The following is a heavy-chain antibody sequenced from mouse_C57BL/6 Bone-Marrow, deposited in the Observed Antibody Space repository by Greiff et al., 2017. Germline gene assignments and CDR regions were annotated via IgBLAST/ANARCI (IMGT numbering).Heavy chain of an antibody. J-gene: IGHJ1*03. CDR3: ARNGGVTTVVAHFDV. D-gene: IGHD1-1*01. CDR2: IWSGGST. V-gene: IGHV2-2*01. Sequence: QVQLKESGPGLVQPSQSLSITCTVSGFSLTSYGVHWVRQSPGKGLEWLGVIWSGGSTYYNAAFISRLSISKDNSKSQVFFKMNSLQADDTAIYYCARNGGVTTVVAHFDVWGTGTTVTVSS. CDR1: GFSLTSYG.